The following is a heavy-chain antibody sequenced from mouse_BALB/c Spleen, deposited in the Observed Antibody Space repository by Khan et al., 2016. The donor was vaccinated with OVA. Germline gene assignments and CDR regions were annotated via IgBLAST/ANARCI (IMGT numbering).Heavy chain of an antibody. V-gene: IGHV14-1*02. J-gene: IGHJ1*01. D-gene: IGHD2-3*01. CDR2: IDPENGNT. CDR3: ARDDGFYGNFDF. CDR1: GFNSKDYY. Sequence: VQLQQSGAELVRPGTLVKLSCKASGFNSKDYYIHWVKQRPEQGLEWIGWIDPENGNTLYDPKFQGRASITADQSSNTASLQLSSLTSEDTAVYYCARDDGFYGNFDFWGAGTTVTVSS.